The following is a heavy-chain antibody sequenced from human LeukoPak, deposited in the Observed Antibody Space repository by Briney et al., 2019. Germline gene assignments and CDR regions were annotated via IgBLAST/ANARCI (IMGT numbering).Heavy chain of an antibody. CDR2: ISSSSSTI. V-gene: IGHV3-48*01. CDR1: GFTFSSYS. D-gene: IGHD3-22*01. CDR3: ARDAYYYDSSGYLYYYYYYYMDV. J-gene: IGHJ6*03. Sequence: PGGSLRLSCAASGFTFSSYSMNWVRQAPGKGLEWVSYISSSSSTIYYADSVKGRFTISRDNAKNSLYLQINSLRAEDTAVYYCARDAYYYDSSGYLYYYYYYYMDVWGKGTTVTVSS.